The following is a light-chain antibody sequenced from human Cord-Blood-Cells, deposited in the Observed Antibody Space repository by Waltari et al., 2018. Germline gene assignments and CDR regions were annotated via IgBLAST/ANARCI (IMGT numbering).Light chain of an antibody. CDR3: QQSSSWPPG. Sequence: EIVLTQSPATLSLSPGETATLPFRASQSVSSYLTWYQQKPGQAPRLLIYDASNMATGIPSRFSGSGSGTDFTLTISSLEPEDFAIYYCQQSSSWPPGFGQGTRLEIK. V-gene: IGKV3-11*01. CDR1: QSVSSY. CDR2: DAS. J-gene: IGKJ5*01.